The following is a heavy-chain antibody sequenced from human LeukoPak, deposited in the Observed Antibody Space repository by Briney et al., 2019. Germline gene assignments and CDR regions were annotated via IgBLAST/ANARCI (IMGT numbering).Heavy chain of an antibody. Sequence: PGGSLRLSCAASGFTFSSYAMHWVRQAPGKGLEWVAVISYDGSNKYYAGSVKGRFTISRDNSKNTLYLQMNSLRAEDTAVYYCARDGASSGYYSLIDYWGQGTLVTVSS. V-gene: IGHV3-30*01. CDR1: GFTFSSYA. CDR3: ARDGASSGYYSLIDY. J-gene: IGHJ4*02. D-gene: IGHD3-22*01. CDR2: ISYDGSNK.